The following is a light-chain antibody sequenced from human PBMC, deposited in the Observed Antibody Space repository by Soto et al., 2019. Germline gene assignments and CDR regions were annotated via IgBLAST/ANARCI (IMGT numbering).Light chain of an antibody. CDR1: QGLLHSNGDTF. Sequence: DVVMTQSPLSLPVTLGQPASISCRSSQGLLHSNGDTFLSWFQQRPGQSPRRLIYQVSNRDSGVPDRFSGSGSGTDFTLTISRVEAEDVGIYYCMQGTHLPYTLGQGTKLEI. CDR3: MQGTHLPYT. J-gene: IGKJ2*01. V-gene: IGKV2-30*02. CDR2: QVS.